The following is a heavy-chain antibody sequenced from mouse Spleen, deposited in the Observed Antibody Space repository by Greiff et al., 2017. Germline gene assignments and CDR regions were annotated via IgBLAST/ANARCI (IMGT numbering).Heavy chain of an antibody. CDR3: TKERTVLDY. Sequence: LQQPGSELVRPGASVKLSCKASGYTFTSYWMHWVKQRPGQGLEWIGNIYPGSGSTNYDEKFKSKATLTVDTSSSTAYMQLSSLTSEDSAVYYCTKERTVLDYWGQGTTLTVSS. CDR1: GYTFTSYW. J-gene: IGHJ2*01. CDR2: IYPGSGST. V-gene: IGHV1S22*01. D-gene: IGHD4-1*01.